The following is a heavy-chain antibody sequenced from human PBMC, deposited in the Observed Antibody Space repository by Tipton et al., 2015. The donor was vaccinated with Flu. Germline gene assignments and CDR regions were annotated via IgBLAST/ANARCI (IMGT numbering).Heavy chain of an antibody. J-gene: IGHJ5*01. Sequence: TLSLTCTVSGGPITSGADYWSWIRQHPGKGLEWIGHIYYIGTTNYNPSLKSRVTISMDTSKNQFSLKLSSMTAADTAVYYCARRDYSNYVSEPHNWFDSWGQGILVTVSS. CDR3: ARRDYSNYVSEPHNWFDS. CDR2: IYYIGTT. CDR1: GGPITSGADY. D-gene: IGHD4-11*01. V-gene: IGHV4-31*03.